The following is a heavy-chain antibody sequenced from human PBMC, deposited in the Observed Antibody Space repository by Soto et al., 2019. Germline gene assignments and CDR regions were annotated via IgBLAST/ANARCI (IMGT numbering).Heavy chain of an antibody. V-gene: IGHV4-4*02. CDR3: ARGSGRQVYNYYGMDV. D-gene: IGHD3-10*01. J-gene: IGHJ6*02. CDR2: IYHSGST. CDR1: GGSISSSNW. Sequence: QVQLQESGPGLVKPSGTLSLTCAVSGGSISSSNWWSWVRQSPGKGLEWIGEIYHSGSTNYNPSLKSQVTISVDKSKNQFSLKLSSVTAADTAVYYCARGSGRQVYNYYGMDVWGQGTTVTVSS.